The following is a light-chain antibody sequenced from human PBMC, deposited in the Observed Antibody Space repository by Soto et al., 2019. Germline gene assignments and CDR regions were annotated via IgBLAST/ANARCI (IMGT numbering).Light chain of an antibody. CDR3: QKYNSAPRT. CDR1: QGISNY. J-gene: IGKJ3*01. V-gene: IGKV1-27*01. CDR2: AAS. Sequence: DIQMTQSPSSLSASVGDRVTITCRASQGISNYLAWYQQKPGKVPKLLIYAASTLQSGVPSRFSDSGSGTDFTLTISSLQPEDVATYYCQKYNSAPRTFCPGTKVDIK.